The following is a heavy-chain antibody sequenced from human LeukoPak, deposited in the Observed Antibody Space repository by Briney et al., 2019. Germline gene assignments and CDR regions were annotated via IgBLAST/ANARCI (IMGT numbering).Heavy chain of an antibody. Sequence: SETLSLICTVSSRFISSYYWTWIRQPPGKGLEWIGDIYSTGSTNYNPYLKRRVTISVDTSKNQFSLKLSSVTAADTAVYFCARVRIGETSYDASDVWGLGTMVTVSS. V-gene: IGHV4-59*13. CDR3: ARVRIGETSYDASDV. CDR2: IYSTGST. J-gene: IGHJ3*01. D-gene: IGHD1-26*01. CDR1: SRFISSYY.